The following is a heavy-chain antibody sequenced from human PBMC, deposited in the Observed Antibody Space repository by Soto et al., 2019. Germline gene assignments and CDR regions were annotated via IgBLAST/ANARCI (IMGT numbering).Heavy chain of an antibody. CDR1: FG. J-gene: IGHJ6*02. D-gene: IGHD5-18*01. CDR3: ARRFREYSYGSAV. V-gene: IGHV3-48*02. Sequence: FGVRCVSKTTGKGLEWVSYISSSSSTIYYADSVKGRFTISRDNAKNSLYLQMNSLRDEDTAVYYCARRFREYSYGSAVWGQGTTVTVSS. CDR2: ISSSSSTI.